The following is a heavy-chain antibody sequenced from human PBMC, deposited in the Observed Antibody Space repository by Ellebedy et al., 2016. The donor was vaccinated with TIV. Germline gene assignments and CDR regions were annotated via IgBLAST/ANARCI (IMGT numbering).Heavy chain of an antibody. J-gene: IGHJ3*02. D-gene: IGHD3-22*01. CDR3: AREEVVVYAFDI. CDR1: GFTFNHNG. CDR2: VWNDGNNK. Sequence: GESLKISCAASGFTFNHNGMHWVRQAPGKGLEWVAVVWNDGNNKYYADSVRGRFTISRDNSKNTLYLQMNGLRAEDTAVYYCAREEVVVYAFDIWGQGTMVTVSS. V-gene: IGHV3-33*08.